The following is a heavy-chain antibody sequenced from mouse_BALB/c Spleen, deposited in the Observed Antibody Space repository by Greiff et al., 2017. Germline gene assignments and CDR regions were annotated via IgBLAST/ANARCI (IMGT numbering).Heavy chain of an antibody. D-gene: IGHD1-1*01. J-gene: IGHJ3*01. Sequence: VQLQQSGAELMKPGASVKISCKATGYTFSSYWIEWVKQRPGHGLEWIGEILPGSGSTNYNEKFKGKATFTADTSSNTAYMQLSSLTSEDSAVYYCAKGDTGAGAWFAYWGQGTLVTVSA. CDR2: ILPGSGST. CDR3: AKGDTGAGAWFAY. V-gene: IGHV1-9*01. CDR1: GYTFSSYW.